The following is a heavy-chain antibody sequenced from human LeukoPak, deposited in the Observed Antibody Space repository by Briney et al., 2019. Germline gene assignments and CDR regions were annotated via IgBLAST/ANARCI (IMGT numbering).Heavy chain of an antibody. J-gene: IGHJ4*02. Sequence: ASVKVSCKASGYTFTSYGISWVRQAPGRGLEWMGWISAYNGNTNYAQKLQGRVTMTTDTSTSTAYMELRSLRSDDTAVYYCARTDIYDSSGPVGYWGQGTLVTVSS. V-gene: IGHV1-18*01. CDR1: GYTFTSYG. CDR3: ARTDIYDSSGPVGY. CDR2: ISAYNGNT. D-gene: IGHD3-22*01.